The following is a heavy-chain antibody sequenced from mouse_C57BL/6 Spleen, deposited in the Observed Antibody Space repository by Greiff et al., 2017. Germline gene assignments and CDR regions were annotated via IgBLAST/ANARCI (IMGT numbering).Heavy chain of an antibody. D-gene: IGHD1-1*01. CDR1: GYTFTSYW. CDR3: ARWGYGSSYWYFDV. J-gene: IGHJ1*03. CDR2: IDPSDSYT. Sequence: QVQLKQSGAELVMPGASVKLSCKASGYTFTSYWMHWVKQRPGQGLEWIGEIDPSDSYTNYNQKFKGKSTLTVDKSSSTAYMQLSSLTSEDSAVYYCARWGYGSSYWYFDVWGTGTTVTVSS. V-gene: IGHV1-69*01.